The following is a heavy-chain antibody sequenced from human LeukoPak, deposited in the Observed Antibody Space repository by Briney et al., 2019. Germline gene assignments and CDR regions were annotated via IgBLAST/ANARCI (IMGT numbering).Heavy chain of an antibody. CDR3: ARPYSDDSGFYVY. V-gene: IGHV3-53*01. J-gene: IGHJ4*02. D-gene: IGHD3-22*01. CDR1: GFTASSSF. CDR2: VYRGGGG. Sequence: GSLRLSCSASGFTASSSFMSWFLQLPAKGLEWVSVVYRGGGGDYADYVKGRFTICIDISKNTLYLQMNMMRAYDTAVYYCARPYSDDSGFYVYWGQGILVTVSS.